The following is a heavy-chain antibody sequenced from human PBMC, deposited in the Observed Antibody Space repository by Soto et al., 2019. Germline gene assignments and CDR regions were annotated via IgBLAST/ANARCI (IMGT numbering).Heavy chain of an antibody. J-gene: IGHJ6*02. V-gene: IGHV3-23*01. CDR1: GFTFSSYA. D-gene: IGHD5-12*01. Sequence: GGSLRLSCAASGFTFSSYAMSWVRQAPGKGLEWVSAISGSGGNTYYADSVKGRFTISRDNSKNTLYLQMNSLRAEDTAVYYCAKDRVRYSGKGGGYYYYGMDVWGQGTTVTVSS. CDR3: AKDRVRYSGKGGGYYYYGMDV. CDR2: ISGSGGNT.